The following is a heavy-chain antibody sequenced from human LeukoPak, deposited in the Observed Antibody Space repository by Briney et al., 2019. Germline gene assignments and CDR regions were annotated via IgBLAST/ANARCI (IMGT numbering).Heavy chain of an antibody. D-gene: IGHD5-12*01. V-gene: IGHV3-48*03. CDR3: ARVKEYSGYAFDY. CDR1: GFTFSSYE. Sequence: GGSLRLSCAASGFTFSSYEMNWVRQAPGKGLEWVSYISSIGSTIYYADSVKGRFTISRDNAKNSLYLQMNSLRAEDTAVYYCARVKEYSGYAFDYWGQGTLVTVSS. CDR2: ISSIGSTI. J-gene: IGHJ4*02.